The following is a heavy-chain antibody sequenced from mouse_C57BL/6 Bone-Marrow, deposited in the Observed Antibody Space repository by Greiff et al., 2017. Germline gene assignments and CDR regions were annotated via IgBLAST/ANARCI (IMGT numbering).Heavy chain of an antibody. D-gene: IGHD3-3*01. CDR3: ARLGAMDD. J-gene: IGHJ4*01. CDR1: GYTFTDYN. Sequence: EVQLQQSGPELVQPGASVKMSCKASGYTFTDYNMHWVKQSNGTSLEWIGYINPNNGGTSYNQKFKGKATLTVNKSSSTAYMERRSLTSEDSAVYYCARLGAMDDWGQGTSVTVSS. CDR2: INPNNGGT. V-gene: IGHV1-22*01.